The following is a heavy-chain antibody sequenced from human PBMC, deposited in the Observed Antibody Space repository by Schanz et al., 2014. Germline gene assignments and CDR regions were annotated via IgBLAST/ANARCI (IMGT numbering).Heavy chain of an antibody. Sequence: QVQLQESGPGLVKPSQTLSLTCTVSGGSVSSGGDYWSWIRQHPGKGLEWIGFISYSGSTYYNPSLKSRVTISVDTSKNQFSLNLSSATAADTAVYYCARVHHYDPSGWGYFDYWGQGALVTVSS. D-gene: IGHD3-22*01. CDR2: ISYSGST. CDR1: GGSVSSGGDY. J-gene: IGHJ4*02. V-gene: IGHV4-31*03. CDR3: ARVHHYDPSGWGYFDY.